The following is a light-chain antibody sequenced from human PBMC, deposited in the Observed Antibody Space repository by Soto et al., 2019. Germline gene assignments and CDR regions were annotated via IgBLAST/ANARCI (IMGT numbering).Light chain of an antibody. CDR1: QSVSSN. V-gene: IGKV3-15*01. J-gene: IGKJ4*01. CDR2: GAY. CDR3: QQYNNWPLLT. Sequence: EIVMTQSPATLSLSAGDSATLSCRASQSVSSNLAWYQQKPGQAPRLIIYGAYTRATGIPARFSGSGSGTEFTLTISSLQSEDFAVYYCQQYNNWPLLTCGGGTKVDIK.